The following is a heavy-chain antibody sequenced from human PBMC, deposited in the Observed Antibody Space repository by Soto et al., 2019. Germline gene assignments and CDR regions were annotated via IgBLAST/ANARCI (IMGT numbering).Heavy chain of an antibody. CDR3: ARDRRDGYNRYFEF. Sequence: SETLSLTCTVSGVSITSYFWSCMRRTPGKGLEGIGSISFSRATYSNHSLNSRAAPSVATSENNLFLIRKPLTTAAASAYFCARDRRDGYNRYFEFWGQGNQVTVSS. V-gene: IGHV4-59*12. D-gene: IGHD5-12*01. CDR2: ISFSRAT. J-gene: IGHJ4*02. CDR1: GVSITSYF.